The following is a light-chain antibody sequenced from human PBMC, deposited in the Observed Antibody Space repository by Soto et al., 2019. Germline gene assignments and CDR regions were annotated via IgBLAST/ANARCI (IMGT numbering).Light chain of an antibody. Sequence: QSALTQPASVSGSPGQSITISCTGTSSDVGAYNFVSWYQQHPGKAPKLMIYAVSNRPSGVSNRFSGSKSGNTASLTISGLQAEDEADYYCHSYTPTKTRVFGGGTKLTVL. J-gene: IGLJ3*02. V-gene: IGLV2-14*01. CDR1: SSDVGAYNF. CDR2: AVS. CDR3: HSYTPTKTRV.